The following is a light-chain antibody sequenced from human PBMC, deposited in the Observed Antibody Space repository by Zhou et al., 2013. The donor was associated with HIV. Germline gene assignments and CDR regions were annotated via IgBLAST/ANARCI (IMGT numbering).Light chain of an antibody. J-gene: IGKJ1*01. CDR1: QNIFTY. CDR3: EKIHCPWT. V-gene: IGKV1-39*01. Sequence: IQMTQSPSSLSASVGDRVTITCRASQNIFTYLNWYQQKPGKAPKLLIYGSSSLQSGVPSRFSGGGSGTDFTLTISSLQPGHVTSFFXEKIHCPWTFGQGARVDIK. CDR2: GSS.